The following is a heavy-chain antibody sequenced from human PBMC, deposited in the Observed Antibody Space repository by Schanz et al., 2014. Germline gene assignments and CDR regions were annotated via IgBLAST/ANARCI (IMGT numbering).Heavy chain of an antibody. CDR3: ARDPLSGYCTSTSCYTLSDWFDP. V-gene: IGHV4-4*02. CDR2: IYYSGTT. CDR1: GASVSSDNW. Sequence: QVQLEESGAGLVKPSGTLSLTCAVSGASVSSDNWWNWVRQPPGKGLEWIGYIYYSGTTNYNPSLKSPVTISIDASKNQFSLKLTSVTAADTAVYYCARDPLSGYCTSTSCYTLSDWFDPWGQGTLVTVSP. D-gene: IGHD2-2*02. J-gene: IGHJ5*02.